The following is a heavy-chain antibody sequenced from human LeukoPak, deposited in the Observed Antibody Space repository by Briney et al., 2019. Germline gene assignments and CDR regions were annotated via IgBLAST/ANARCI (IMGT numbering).Heavy chain of an antibody. CDR1: GGSISSGSYY. CDR2: IYTSGST. J-gene: IGHJ3*02. D-gene: IGHD5-12*01. V-gene: IGHV4-61*02. Sequence: SETLSLTCTVSGGSISSGSYYWSWIRQPAGKGLEWIGRIYTSGSTNYNPSLKSRVTISVDTSKNQFSLKLSSVTAADTAVYYRARDRRVDRAFDIWGQGTMVTVSS. CDR3: ARDRRVDRAFDI.